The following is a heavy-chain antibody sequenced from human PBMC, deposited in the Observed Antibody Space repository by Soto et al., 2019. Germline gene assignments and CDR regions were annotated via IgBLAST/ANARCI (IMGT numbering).Heavy chain of an antibody. D-gene: IGHD4-17*01. CDR3: ARVTVTFWFDP. J-gene: IGHJ5*02. CDR1: GGSICSVDYY. CDR2: IYYSGST. V-gene: IGHV4-30-4*08. Sequence: SETLSLTCTVSGGSICSVDYYWGWIRQTPGKGLEWIGYIYYSGSTYYNPSLKSRVTTSVDTSKNQFSLKLSSVTAADTAVYYCARVTVTFWFDPWGPGTLVTVSS.